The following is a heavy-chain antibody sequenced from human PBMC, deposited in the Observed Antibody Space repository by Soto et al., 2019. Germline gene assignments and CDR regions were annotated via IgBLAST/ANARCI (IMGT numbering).Heavy chain of an antibody. D-gene: IGHD3-3*01. V-gene: IGHV1-18*01. CDR2: ISAYNGNT. CDR3: ASFQVWSGYSYYYYYYGMDV. J-gene: IGHJ6*02. Sequence: ASVKVSCKASGYTFTSYGISWVRQAPGQGLEWMGWISAYNGNTNYAQKLQGRVTMTTDTSTSTAYMELRSLRSDDTAVYYCASFQVWSGYSYYYYYYGMDVWGQGTTVTVSS. CDR1: GYTFTSYG.